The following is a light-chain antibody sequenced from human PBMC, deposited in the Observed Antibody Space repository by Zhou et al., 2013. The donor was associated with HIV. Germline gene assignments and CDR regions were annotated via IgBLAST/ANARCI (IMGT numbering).Light chain of an antibody. V-gene: IGKV3-20*01. CDR3: QQSGVSLT. J-gene: IGKJ4*01. CDR2: VAS. CDR1: QTGISGY. Sequence: EIVLTQSPGTLSLSPGERATLSCRASQTGISGYLAWYQQKPGQAPRLLIYVASSRATGIPDRFSGSGSGTDFTLTISRLEPEDFAVYYCQQSGVSLTFGGGTKVEIK.